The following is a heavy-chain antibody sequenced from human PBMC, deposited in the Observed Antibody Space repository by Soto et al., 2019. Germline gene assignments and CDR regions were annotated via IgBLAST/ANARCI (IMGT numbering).Heavy chain of an antibody. Sequence: ASEKVACKASGSTLTSYGISWVRQAPGQGLEWMGWISAYNGNTNYTQKLQGRVTMTTDTSTSTAYMELRSLRSDDTAVYYCARVTLTIFGVVNWLDPWG. D-gene: IGHD3-3*01. CDR1: GSTLTSYG. CDR3: ARVTLTIFGVVNWLDP. J-gene: IGHJ5*02. CDR2: ISAYNGNT. V-gene: IGHV1-18*01.